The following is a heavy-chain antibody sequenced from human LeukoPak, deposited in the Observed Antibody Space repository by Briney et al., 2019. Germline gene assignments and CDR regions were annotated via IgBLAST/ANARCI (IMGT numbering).Heavy chain of an antibody. V-gene: IGHV3-7*04. CDR3: AKDLSVLVRFGESSRERWFDP. Sequence: GGSLRLSCAASGFTFSRYWMTWVRQAPGKGLEWVANIRKCSSEKYYVDSVKGRFNISRGNAKNSLYLQMNSMRAEDTAVYYCAKDLSVLVRFGESSRERWFDPWGQGTLVTVSS. D-gene: IGHD3-10*01. J-gene: IGHJ5*02. CDR1: GFTFSRYW. CDR2: IRKCSSEK.